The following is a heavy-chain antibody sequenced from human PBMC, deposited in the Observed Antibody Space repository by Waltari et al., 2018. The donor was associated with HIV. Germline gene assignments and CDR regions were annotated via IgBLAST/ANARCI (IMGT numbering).Heavy chain of an antibody. D-gene: IGHD2-8*01. Sequence: EVQLVESGGGLVQPGGSLSLSCVASGFTFSYYAINWVRQAPGKGLECVSYISSNSSTIYHADSVKGRFTISRDNAKNSLYLQMNSLRDEDTAVYYCVRVGTSFDYWGQGTLVTVSS. V-gene: IGHV3-48*02. CDR1: GFTFSYYA. CDR2: ISSNSSTI. CDR3: VRVGTSFDY. J-gene: IGHJ4*02.